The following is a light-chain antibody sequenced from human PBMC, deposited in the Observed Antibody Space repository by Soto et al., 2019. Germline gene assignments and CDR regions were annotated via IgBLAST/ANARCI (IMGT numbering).Light chain of an antibody. CDR3: AAWDDSFNWV. Sequence: QAVVTQPPSASGTPGQRVTISCSGSSSNIGSNTVNWYQQLPGTAPKVLIYSDNQRPSGVPDRFSGSKSGTSASLAIIGLQSEDEADYYCAAWDDSFNWVFGGGTKLTVL. V-gene: IGLV1-44*01. J-gene: IGLJ3*02. CDR1: SSNIGSNT. CDR2: SDN.